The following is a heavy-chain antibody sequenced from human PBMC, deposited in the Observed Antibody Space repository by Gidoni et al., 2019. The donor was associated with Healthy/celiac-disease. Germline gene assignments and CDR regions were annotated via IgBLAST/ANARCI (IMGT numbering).Heavy chain of an antibody. V-gene: IGHV4-34*01. D-gene: IGHD2-15*01. CDR2: INHSGST. Sequence: QVQLQQWGAGLLKPSETLSLTCAVYGGSFSGYYWSWIRQPPGKGLEWIGEINHSGSTNYNPSLKSRVTISVDTSKNQFSLKLSSVTAADTAVYYCARIKARVVAATPFDYWGQGTLVTVSS. CDR3: ARIKARVVAATPFDY. J-gene: IGHJ4*02. CDR1: GGSFSGYY.